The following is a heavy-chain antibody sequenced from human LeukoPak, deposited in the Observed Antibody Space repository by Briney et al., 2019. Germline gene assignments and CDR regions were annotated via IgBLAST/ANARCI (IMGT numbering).Heavy chain of an antibody. Sequence: ETLSLTCAVSGYSISSGYYWGWIRQPPGKGLEWTGSIYHSGSTYYNPSLKSRVTISVDTSKNQFSLKLSSVTAADTAVYYCARQWLIVGAFDIWGQGTMVTVSS. CDR3: ARQWLIVGAFDI. CDR2: IYHSGST. J-gene: IGHJ3*02. V-gene: IGHV4-38-2*01. CDR1: GYSISSGYY. D-gene: IGHD3-22*01.